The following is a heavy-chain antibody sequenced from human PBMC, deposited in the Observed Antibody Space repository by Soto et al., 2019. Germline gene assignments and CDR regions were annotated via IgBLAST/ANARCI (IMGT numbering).Heavy chain of an antibody. Sequence: QVQLVQSGAEVKKPGASVKVSCKASGYTFTNYDFNWVRQATGQGLEWMGWMNPNSGDTGYAQKFQGRLTMTRDTSISTAYMELSSLRSEDTAVYYCARGDIVVVPAAIYYYGMDVWGQGTTVTVSS. CDR3: ARGDIVVVPAAIYYYGMDV. J-gene: IGHJ6*02. CDR2: MNPNSGDT. V-gene: IGHV1-8*01. D-gene: IGHD2-2*01. CDR1: GYTFTNYD.